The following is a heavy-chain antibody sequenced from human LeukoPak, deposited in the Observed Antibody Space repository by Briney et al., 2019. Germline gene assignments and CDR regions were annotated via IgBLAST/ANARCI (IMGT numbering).Heavy chain of an antibody. CDR2: IWYDGSNK. Sequence: PGRSLRLSCAASGFTLSSYGMHWVRQAPGKGLESVAVIWYDGSNKYYADSVKGRFTVSRDNSKNTLYLQMNSLRAEDTAVYYCARGSYGPKHYYYYYGMDVWGQGTTVTVSS. D-gene: IGHD5-18*01. J-gene: IGHJ6*02. V-gene: IGHV3-33*01. CDR3: ARGSYGPKHYYYYYGMDV. CDR1: GFTLSSYG.